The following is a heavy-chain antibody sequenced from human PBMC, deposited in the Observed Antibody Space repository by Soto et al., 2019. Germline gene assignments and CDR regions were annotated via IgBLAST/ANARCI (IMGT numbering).Heavy chain of an antibody. CDR1: GGSISTGGYY. CDR3: ARGLSVTLFDN. V-gene: IGHV4-31*03. D-gene: IGHD4-17*01. CDR2: IYYSGST. J-gene: IGHJ4*02. Sequence: QVQLQESGPGLVKPSQTLSLTCTVSGGSISTGGYYWTWIRQHPGKGLEWIGYIYYSGSTYYNPALKSRVTISVDTSKNQFSLKLSSVTAADTAVYYCARGLSVTLFDNWGQGTLVTVSS.